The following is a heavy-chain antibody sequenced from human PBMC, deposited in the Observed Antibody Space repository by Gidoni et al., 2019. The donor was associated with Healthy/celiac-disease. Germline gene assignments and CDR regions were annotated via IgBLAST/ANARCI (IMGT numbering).Heavy chain of an antibody. D-gene: IGHD2-21*02. Sequence: QVQLVESGGGVVQPGRSLRLSCAASGFTFSSYGMHWVRKAPGKGLEWVAVIWYDGSNKYYADSVKGRFTISRDNSKNTLYLQMNSLRAEDTAVYYCARDAVTAITAWYFDLWGRGTLVTVSS. CDR2: IWYDGSNK. V-gene: IGHV3-33*01. J-gene: IGHJ2*01. CDR1: GFTFSSYG. CDR3: ARDAVTAITAWYFDL.